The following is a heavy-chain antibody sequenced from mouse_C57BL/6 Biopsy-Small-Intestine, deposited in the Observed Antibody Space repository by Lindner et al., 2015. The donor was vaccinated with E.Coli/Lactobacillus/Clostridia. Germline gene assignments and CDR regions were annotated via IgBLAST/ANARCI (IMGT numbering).Heavy chain of an antibody. D-gene: IGHD1-2*01. J-gene: IGHJ1*03. Sequence: VQLQESGGGLVQPKGSLELSCAASGFSFNTYAMNWVRQAPGKGLEWVARIRSKSNNYATYYADSVKDRFTISRDDSESMLYLQMNNLKTEDTVMYYCVRQGLRLGYFDVWGTGTTVTVSS. V-gene: IGHV10-1*01. CDR1: GFSFNTYA. CDR3: VRQGLRLGYFDV. CDR2: IRSKSNNYAT.